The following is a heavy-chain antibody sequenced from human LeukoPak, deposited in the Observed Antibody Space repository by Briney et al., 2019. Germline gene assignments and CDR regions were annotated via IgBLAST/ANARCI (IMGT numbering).Heavy chain of an antibody. J-gene: IGHJ4*02. CDR3: AKGGWLDD. CDR2: ITGRSDKT. CDR1: GFNFNKYD. D-gene: IGHD6-19*01. Sequence: GGSLRLSGAASGFNFNKYDMTWARQAPGKGLEWVSTITGRSDKTYYTDSVKGRFVTSRDNSKDTLYQQMNSLRAEDTALYYCAKGGWLDDLGQGALVTVSS. V-gene: IGHV3-23*01.